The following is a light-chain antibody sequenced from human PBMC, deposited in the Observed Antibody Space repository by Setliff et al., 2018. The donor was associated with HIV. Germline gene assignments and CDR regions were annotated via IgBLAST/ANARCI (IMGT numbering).Light chain of an antibody. J-gene: IGLJ1*01. CDR3: SSYAGTNNPYV. Sequence: ALAQPPSASGSPGQSVTISCTGTSSDVGGYNYVSWYQHHPGRPPKLLIYEVNQRPSGVPDRFSGSKSGNTASLTVSGLQTEDEADYYCSSYAGTNNPYVFGTGTKVTVL. V-gene: IGLV2-8*01. CDR1: SSDVGGYNY. CDR2: EVN.